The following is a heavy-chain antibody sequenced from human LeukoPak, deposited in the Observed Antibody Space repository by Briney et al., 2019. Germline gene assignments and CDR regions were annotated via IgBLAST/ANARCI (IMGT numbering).Heavy chain of an antibody. J-gene: IGHJ5*02. CDR3: ARALIVVVPAATHNWFDP. D-gene: IGHD2-2*01. Sequence: ASVKVSCKASGGTFSSYAISWVRQAPGQGLEWMGGIIPIFGTANYAQKFQGRVTTTADESTSTAYMELSSLRSEDTAVYYCARALIVVVPAATHNWFDPWGQGTLVTVSS. V-gene: IGHV1-69*13. CDR1: GGTFSSYA. CDR2: IIPIFGTA.